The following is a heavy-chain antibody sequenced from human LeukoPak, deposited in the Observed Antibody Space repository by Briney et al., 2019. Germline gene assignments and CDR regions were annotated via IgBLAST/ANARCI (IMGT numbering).Heavy chain of an antibody. J-gene: IGHJ4*02. CDR2: IYYSGST. D-gene: IGHD6-13*01. CDR1: GGPISSFY. CDR3: ARHSSSWTDAFFDY. V-gene: IGHV4-59*01. Sequence: SETLSLTCTVSGGPISSFYWSWIRQPPGKGLEWIGFIYYSGSTNYNPSLKSRVTISVDTSKNQFSLKLSSVTAADTAVYYCARHSSSWTDAFFDYWGQGTLVTVSS.